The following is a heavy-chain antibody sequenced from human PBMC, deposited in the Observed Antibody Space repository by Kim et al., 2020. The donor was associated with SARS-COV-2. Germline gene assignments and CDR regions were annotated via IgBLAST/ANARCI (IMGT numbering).Heavy chain of an antibody. CDR3: ARDMTTVTLGAFDI. Sequence: AQKFQGRVTITADESTSTAYMELSSLRSEDTAVYYCARDMTTVTLGAFDIWGQGTMVTVSS. J-gene: IGHJ3*02. D-gene: IGHD4-17*01. V-gene: IGHV1-69*01.